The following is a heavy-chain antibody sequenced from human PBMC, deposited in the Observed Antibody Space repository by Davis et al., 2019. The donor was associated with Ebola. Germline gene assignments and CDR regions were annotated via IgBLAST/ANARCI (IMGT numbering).Heavy chain of an antibody. J-gene: IGHJ4*02. CDR3: AREATAYYYDSSGYYSFYYFDY. V-gene: IGHV4-31*03. CDR1: GGSISSGGYY. CDR2: IYYSGST. D-gene: IGHD3-22*01. Sequence: SETLSLTCTVSGGSISSGGYYWSWIRQHPGKGLEWIGYIYYSGSTYYNPSLKSRVTISVDTSKNQFSLKLSSVTAADTAVYYCAREATAYYYDSSGYYSFYYFDYWGQGTLVTVSS.